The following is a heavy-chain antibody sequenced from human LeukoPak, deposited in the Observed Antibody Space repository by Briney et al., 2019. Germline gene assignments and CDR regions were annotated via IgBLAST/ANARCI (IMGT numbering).Heavy chain of an antibody. CDR3: ASSQQQDPLCMDN. CDR1: GDSISSYY. Sequence: SETLSLTRTVSGDSISSYYWSWIRRPPAKGLEWIGYIYYNWSTSYNPSLKSRVAISAITSKNQFSLTLSSVTAADTAEYYCASSQQQDPLCMDNWGQGTLVTVSS. CDR2: IYYNWST. D-gene: IGHD2-8*01. J-gene: IGHJ4*02. V-gene: IGHV4-59*13.